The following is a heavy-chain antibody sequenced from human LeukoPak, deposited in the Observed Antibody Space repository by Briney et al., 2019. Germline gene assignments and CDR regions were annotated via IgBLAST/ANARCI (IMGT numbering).Heavy chain of an antibody. V-gene: IGHV1-46*01. CDR1: GYTFTSYY. Sequence: ASVKVSCKASGYTFTSYYMHWVRQAPGQGLEWMGIINPSGGSTSYAQKFQGRVTMTRDMSTSTVYMELSSLRSEDTAVYYCARDQPPDSGWYDRGYYFDYWGQGTLVTVSS. CDR2: INPSGGST. D-gene: IGHD6-19*01. CDR3: ARDQPPDSGWYDRGYYFDY. J-gene: IGHJ4*02.